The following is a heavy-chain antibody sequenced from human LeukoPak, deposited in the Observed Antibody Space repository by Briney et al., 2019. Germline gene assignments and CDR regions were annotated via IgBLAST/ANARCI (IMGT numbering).Heavy chain of an antibody. V-gene: IGHV1-8*03. CDR1: GYTFTSYD. D-gene: IGHD1-1*01. J-gene: IGHJ6*03. CDR3: ARDAERGYYYYMDV. Sequence: ASVKVSCKASGYTFTSYDINWVRQATGQGLGWMGWMNPNSGNTGYAQKFQGRVTITRNTSISTAYMELSSLRSEDTAVYYCARDAERGYYYYMDVWGKGTTVTVSS. CDR2: MNPNSGNT.